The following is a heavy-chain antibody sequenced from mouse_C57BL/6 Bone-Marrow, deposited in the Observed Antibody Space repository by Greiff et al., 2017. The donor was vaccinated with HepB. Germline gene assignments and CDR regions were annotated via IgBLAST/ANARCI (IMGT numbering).Heavy chain of an antibody. CDR2: IWSDGST. Sequence: VQLQQSGPGLVAPSQSLSITCTVSGFSLTSYGVHWVRQPPGKGLEWLVVIWSDGSTTYNSALKSRLSISKDNSKSQVFLKMNSLQTDDTAMYYCARHPTVDYYGSPYAMDYWGQGTSVTVSS. J-gene: IGHJ4*01. CDR3: ARHPTVDYYGSPYAMDY. V-gene: IGHV2-6-1*01. CDR1: GFSLTSYG. D-gene: IGHD1-1*01.